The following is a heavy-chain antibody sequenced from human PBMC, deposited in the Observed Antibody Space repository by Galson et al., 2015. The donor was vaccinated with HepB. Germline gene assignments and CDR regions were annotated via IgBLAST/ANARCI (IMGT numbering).Heavy chain of an antibody. V-gene: IGHV3-7*01. J-gene: IGHJ4*02. CDR1: GFPFSRNW. CDR3: ARDDDF. CDR2: MKQDGSGK. Sequence: SLRLSCAVSGFPFSRNWMIWVRQAPGKGLEWVATMKQDGSGKFYVDSVKGRFTISRDNAKDSLYLQMNSLRVEDTAVYYCARDDDFWGQGTPVTVSS.